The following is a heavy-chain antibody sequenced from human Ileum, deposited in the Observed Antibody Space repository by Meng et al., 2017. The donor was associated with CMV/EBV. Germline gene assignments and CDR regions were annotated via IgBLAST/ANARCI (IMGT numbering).Heavy chain of an antibody. CDR2: ISGSGRVT. V-gene: IGHV3-48*03. CDR1: GFLFSSYE. CDR3: ARGIDGPTVFGNGMDV. Sequence: GESLKISCEVSGFLFSSYEMTWGRQAPGKGLEWISYISGSGRVTDYADSVKGRFTVSRDNAKKTLYLEMNSLRAEDTAVYYCARGIDGPTVFGNGMDVWGQGTTVTVSS. D-gene: IGHD3-3*01. J-gene: IGHJ6*02.